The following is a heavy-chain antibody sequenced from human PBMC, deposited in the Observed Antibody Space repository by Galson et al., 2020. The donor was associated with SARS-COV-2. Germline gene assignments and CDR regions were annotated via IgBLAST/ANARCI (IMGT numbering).Heavy chain of an antibody. V-gene: IGHV3-33*01. J-gene: IGHJ4*02. D-gene: IGHD6-19*01. CDR3: ARDGQSSRGWAFDY. CDR1: GFTFSDHA. Sequence: GESLKISCAASGFTFSDHAMHWVRQAPGKGLEWVAQIFFDGSEKYYGDSVRGRFTISRDSSKNTVHLQMNNLRVDDTAVYYCARDGQSSRGWAFDYWGQGTLLTVSS. CDR2: IFFDGSEK.